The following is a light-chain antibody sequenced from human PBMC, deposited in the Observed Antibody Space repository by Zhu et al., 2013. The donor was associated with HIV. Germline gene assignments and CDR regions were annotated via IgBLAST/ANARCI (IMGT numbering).Light chain of an antibody. V-gene: IGKV1-9*01. CDR3: LQHHTYPWT. CDR1: HDIGRY. Sequence: DIQLTQSPSFLSASVGDRVTITCRASHDIGRYLAWYQQKPGKAPSLFIYAASTLETGVPSRFSGRGSGTEFTLTITSLQPDDFATYFCLQHHTYPWTFGQATKVEIK. CDR2: AAS. J-gene: IGKJ1*01.